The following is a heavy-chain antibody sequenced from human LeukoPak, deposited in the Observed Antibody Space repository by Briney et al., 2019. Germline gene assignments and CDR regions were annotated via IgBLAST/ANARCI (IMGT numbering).Heavy chain of an antibody. D-gene: IGHD6-13*01. CDR3: ARVGQKLVPFDY. V-gene: IGHV1-2*06. CDR2: INPNSGGT. J-gene: IGHJ4*02. Sequence: ASVKVSCKASGYTFTGYYMHWVRQAPGQGLEWMVRINPNSGGTNYAQKFQGRVTMTRDTSISTAYMELSRLRSDDTAVYYCARVGQKLVPFDYWGQGTLVTVSS. CDR1: GYTFTGYY.